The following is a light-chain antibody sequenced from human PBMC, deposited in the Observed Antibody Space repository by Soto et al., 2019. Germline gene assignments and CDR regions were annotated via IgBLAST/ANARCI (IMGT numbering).Light chain of an antibody. CDR1: QSVSGTY. CDR3: QQYGGSMT. V-gene: IGKV3-20*01. J-gene: IGKJ5*01. CDR2: GAS. Sequence: DIVLTQSPGTLSLSPGESATLFCRASQSVSGTYLAWYQHKPGQAPRLLIYGASSRATGIPGRFSGSGSGKDFSRTISRLEPEDFSLYYCQQYGGSMTFGQGTRLEIE.